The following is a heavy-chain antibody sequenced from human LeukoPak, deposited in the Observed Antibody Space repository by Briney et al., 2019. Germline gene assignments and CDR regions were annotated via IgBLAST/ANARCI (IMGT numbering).Heavy chain of an antibody. Sequence: GGSLRLSCAASGFTFSSYGMSWVRQAPGKGLEWVSAISGSGGSTYYADSVKGRFTISRDNSKNTLYLQMNSLRAEDTAVYYCAKGSGSYSYYYMDVWGKGTTVTVSS. V-gene: IGHV3-23*01. D-gene: IGHD1-26*01. CDR2: ISGSGGST. J-gene: IGHJ6*03. CDR3: AKGSGSYSYYYMDV. CDR1: GFTFSSYG.